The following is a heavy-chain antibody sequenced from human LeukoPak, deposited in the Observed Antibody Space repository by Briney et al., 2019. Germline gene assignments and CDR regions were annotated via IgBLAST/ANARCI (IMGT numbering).Heavy chain of an antibody. D-gene: IGHD3-16*01. V-gene: IGHV3-7*01. J-gene: IGHJ4*02. CDR1: GFTFSSCW. CDR2: IKEDGSEK. CDR3: ARDRGCYVSGSSEYYFDY. Sequence: PGGSLRLSCAASGFTFSSCWMSWVRQAPGKGLEWVANIKEDGSEKYYVDSVKGRFTISRDTAKNSLYLQMNSLRADDTAVYYCARDRGCYVSGSSEYYFDYWGQGTLVTVSS.